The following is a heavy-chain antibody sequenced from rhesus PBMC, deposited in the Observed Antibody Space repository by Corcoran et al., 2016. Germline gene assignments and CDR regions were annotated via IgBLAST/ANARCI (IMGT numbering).Heavy chain of an antibody. V-gene: IGHV4-76*01. CDR2: IYGSSGST. J-gene: IGHJ3*01. CDR1: GGSISSGYD. D-gene: IGHD2-27*01. Sequence: ESGPGVVKPSETLSLTCAVSGGSISSGYDWSWIRQLPGKGLEWIGYIYGSSGSTNYNPSLKNRVTISKDASKNQFSLKLSSVTAADTAVDYCAREYCSGIYGRGDVFDFWGQGLRVTVSS. CDR3: AREYCSGIYGRGDVFDF.